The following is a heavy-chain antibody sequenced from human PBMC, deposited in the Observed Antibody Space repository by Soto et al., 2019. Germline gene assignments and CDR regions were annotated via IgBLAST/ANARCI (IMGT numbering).Heavy chain of an antibody. Sequence: PSQTLSLTCAISGDSVSSNSAAWNWIRQSPSRGLEWLGRTYYRSKWYNDDAESVKSRIAINADTFKNQFSLQLNSVTPEDTAIYYFSRGRRHYYAMDVWGQGITVTVSS. CDR3: SRGRRHYYAMDV. V-gene: IGHV6-1*01. CDR2: TYYRSKWYN. J-gene: IGHJ6*02. CDR1: GDSVSSNSAA.